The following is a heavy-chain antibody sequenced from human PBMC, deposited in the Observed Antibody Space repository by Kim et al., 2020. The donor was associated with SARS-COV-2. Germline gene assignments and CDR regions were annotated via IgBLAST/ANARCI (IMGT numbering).Heavy chain of an antibody. V-gene: IGHV3-23*01. Sequence: GGSLRLSCAASGFTFSSYAMSWVRQAPGKGLEWVSGLSGGGGSTHYADSVKGRFTISRDNSKNTLYLHMSSLRAEDTAVYYCAKYDSSGYYHFDYWGQGT. CDR2: LSGGGGST. CDR1: GFTFSSYA. D-gene: IGHD3-22*01. CDR3: AKYDSSGYYHFDY. J-gene: IGHJ4*02.